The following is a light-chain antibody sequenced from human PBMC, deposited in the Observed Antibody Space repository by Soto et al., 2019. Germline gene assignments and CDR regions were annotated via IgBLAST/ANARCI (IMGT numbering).Light chain of an antibody. CDR3: QQYYSPPLT. Sequence: SKSPVTLSLSLGESATLSCRASQSVSSYLAWYQQKPGQAPRLLIYGASSRATGIPDRFSGSGSGTDFTLTISSLQAEDVAVYYCQQYYSPPLTFGGGTKVDIK. CDR2: GAS. V-gene: IGKV3D-15*01. J-gene: IGKJ4*01. CDR1: QSVSSY.